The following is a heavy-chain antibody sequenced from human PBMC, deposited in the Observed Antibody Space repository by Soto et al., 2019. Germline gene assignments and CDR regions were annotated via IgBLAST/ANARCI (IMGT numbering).Heavy chain of an antibody. Sequence: QVQLVQSGAEVKKPGASVKVSCKAPGYTFTGYYMHWVRQAPGQGLEWMGWINPNSGGTNYAQKFQGRVTMTRDTSISTAYMELSRLRSDDTAVYYCARALKPSFGYYGMDVWGQGTTVTVSS. V-gene: IGHV1-2*02. D-gene: IGHD3-16*01. CDR2: INPNSGGT. J-gene: IGHJ6*02. CDR1: GYTFTGYY. CDR3: ARALKPSFGYYGMDV.